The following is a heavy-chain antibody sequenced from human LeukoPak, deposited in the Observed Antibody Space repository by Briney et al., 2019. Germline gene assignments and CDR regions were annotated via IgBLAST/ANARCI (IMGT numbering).Heavy chain of an antibody. CDR3: ARDEAAMVPFFDY. CDR1: GGSISSYY. V-gene: IGHV4-59*01. Sequence: SETLSLTCTVSGGSISSYYWSWIRQPPGKGLEWIGYIYYSGSTNYNPSLKSRVTISVDTSKNQFSLKLSSVIAADTAVYYCARDEAAMVPFFDYWGQGTLVTVSS. CDR2: IYYSGST. J-gene: IGHJ4*02. D-gene: IGHD3-10*01.